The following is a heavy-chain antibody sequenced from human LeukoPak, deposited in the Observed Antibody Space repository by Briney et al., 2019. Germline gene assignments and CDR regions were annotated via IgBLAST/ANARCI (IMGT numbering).Heavy chain of an antibody. CDR3: ARGRRYYGSGSTFYFDY. V-gene: IGHV4-31*03. Sequence: SETLSLTCTVSGGSISSGGYYWSWIRQHPGKGLEWIGYIYYSGSTYYNPSLKSRVTISVDTSKNQFSLKLNSVTAADTAVYYCARGRRYYGSGSTFYFDYWGQGTLVTVSS. D-gene: IGHD3-10*01. J-gene: IGHJ4*02. CDR1: GGSISSGGYY. CDR2: IYYSGST.